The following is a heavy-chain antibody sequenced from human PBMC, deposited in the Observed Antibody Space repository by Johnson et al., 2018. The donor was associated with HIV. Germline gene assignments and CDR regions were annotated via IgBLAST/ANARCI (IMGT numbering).Heavy chain of an antibody. D-gene: IGHD5-24*01. Sequence: QVQLVESGGGVVQPGRSLRLSCAASGFTFSTYGMHWVRQAPGKGLEWVSVIYSGGSTYYADSVKGRFTISRDTSKNMLYLQMNSLRPEDTAVYHCARACRDCYTCDAFDIWGQGTLVTVSS. CDR2: IYSGGST. CDR3: ARACRDCYTCDAFDI. CDR1: GFTFSTYG. J-gene: IGHJ3*02. V-gene: IGHV3-NL1*01.